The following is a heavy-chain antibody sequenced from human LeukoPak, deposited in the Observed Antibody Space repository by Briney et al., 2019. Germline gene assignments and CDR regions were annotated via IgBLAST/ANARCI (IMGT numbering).Heavy chain of an antibody. CDR3: ARDRSHRSRGNYGFDP. CDR1: GYTFTSYG. V-gene: IGHV7-4-1*02. J-gene: IGHJ5*02. CDR2: INTNTGNP. D-gene: IGHD1-7*01. Sequence: GASVKVSCKASGYTFTSYGISWVRQAPGQGLEWMGWINTNTGNPTYAQGFTGRFVFSLDTSVSTAYLQISSLKAEDTAVYYCARDRSHRSRGNYGFDPWGQGTLVTVSS.